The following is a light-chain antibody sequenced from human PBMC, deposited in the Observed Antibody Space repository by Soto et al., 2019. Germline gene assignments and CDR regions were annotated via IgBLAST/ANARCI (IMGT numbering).Light chain of an antibody. CDR1: QDITTY. V-gene: IGKV1-33*01. Sequence: DIPMTQSPSSLSVSVGDRVTITCQASQDITTYLNWYQQKPGEAPKLLIYDASNLETGVPSRFSGSGSGTDFTFTISSLQPEDIATYYCQQYNNLPLTFGGGTRVEIK. J-gene: IGKJ4*01. CDR3: QQYNNLPLT. CDR2: DAS.